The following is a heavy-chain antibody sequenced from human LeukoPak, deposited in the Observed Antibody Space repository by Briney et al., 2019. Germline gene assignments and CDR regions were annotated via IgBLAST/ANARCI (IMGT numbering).Heavy chain of an antibody. J-gene: IGHJ4*02. V-gene: IGHV3-64*01. CDR3: ARISSSYDYDY. CDR2: ISSNGDST. CDR1: GFTFRSYG. D-gene: IGHD6-6*01. Sequence: PGGSLRLPCAASGFTFRSYGMHWVRQAPGKGLEYVAAISSNGDSTDYANSVKGRFTISRDNSKNTLYLQMGSLRAEDMAVYYCARISSSYDYDYWGQGTLVTVSS.